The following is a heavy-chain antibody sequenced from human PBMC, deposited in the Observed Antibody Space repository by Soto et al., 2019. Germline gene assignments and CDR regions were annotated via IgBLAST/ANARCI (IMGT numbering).Heavy chain of an antibody. CDR1: GGSFSGYY. V-gene: IGHV4-34*01. J-gene: IGHJ6*02. Sequence: NPSETLSLTCAVYGGSFSGYYWSWIRQPPGKGLEWIGEINHSGSTNYNPSLKSRVTISVDTSKNQFSLKLSSVTAADTAVYYCASGAVAGTHYYYYGMDVWGQGTTVTVSS. CDR2: INHSGST. D-gene: IGHD6-19*01. CDR3: ASGAVAGTHYYYYGMDV.